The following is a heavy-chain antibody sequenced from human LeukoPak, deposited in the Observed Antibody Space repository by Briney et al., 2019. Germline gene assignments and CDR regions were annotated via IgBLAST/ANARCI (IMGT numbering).Heavy chain of an antibody. CDR1: GYTFTSYY. CDR3: ARLVAGRRFAYYYYYYTDV. CDR2: INPSGGST. D-gene: IGHD6-19*01. J-gene: IGHJ6*03. Sequence: GPVKVSCKASGYTFTSYYMHWVRQAPGQGLEWMGIINPSGGSTSYAQKFQGRVTMTRDMSTSTVYMELSSLRSEDTAVYYCARLVAGRRFAYYYYYYTDVWGKGTTVTVSS. V-gene: IGHV1-46*01.